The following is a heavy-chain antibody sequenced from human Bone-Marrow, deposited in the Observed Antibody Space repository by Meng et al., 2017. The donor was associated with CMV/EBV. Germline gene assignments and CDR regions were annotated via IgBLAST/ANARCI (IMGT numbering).Heavy chain of an antibody. CDR2: ISRSSSYL. V-gene: IGHV3-21*01. D-gene: IGHD3-22*01. J-gene: IGHJ5*02. CDR3: VRDYYDSTTDWFDP. CDR1: GFTFRSSA. Sequence: SGFTFRSSAMCWVRQAPGNGLDWVSSISRSSSYLYYATSVKGRFPISRDNAKNSLYLQMNSLRAEDTAVYYCVRDYYDSTTDWFDPWGQGTLVTVSS.